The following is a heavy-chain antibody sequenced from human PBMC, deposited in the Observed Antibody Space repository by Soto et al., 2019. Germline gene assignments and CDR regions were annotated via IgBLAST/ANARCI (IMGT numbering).Heavy chain of an antibody. Sequence: PGGSLRLSCAASGFTFSSYAMSWVRQAPGKGLEWVSAISGSGGSTYYADSVKGRFTISRDNSKNTLYLQMNSLRAEDTAVYYCAKGPPIVVVPAASPYFDYWGQGTLVTVSS. CDR3: AKGPPIVVVPAASPYFDY. CDR1: GFTFSSYA. J-gene: IGHJ4*02. CDR2: ISGSGGST. V-gene: IGHV3-23*01. D-gene: IGHD2-2*01.